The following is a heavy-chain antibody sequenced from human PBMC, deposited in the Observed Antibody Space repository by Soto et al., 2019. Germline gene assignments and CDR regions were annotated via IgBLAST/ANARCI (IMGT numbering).Heavy chain of an antibody. CDR3: ARGGDILTGPDAFDI. CDR1: GFTFSSYS. CDR2: ISSSSTI. V-gene: IGHV3-48*01. D-gene: IGHD3-9*01. Sequence: GSLRRSCAASGFTFSSYSMNWVRQAPGKGLEWVSYISSSSTIYYADSVKGRFTISRDNAKNSLYLQMNSLRAEDTAVYYCARGGDILTGPDAFDIWGQGTMVTVSS. J-gene: IGHJ3*02.